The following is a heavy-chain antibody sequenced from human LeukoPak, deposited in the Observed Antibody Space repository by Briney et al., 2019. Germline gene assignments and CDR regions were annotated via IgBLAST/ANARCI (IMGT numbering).Heavy chain of an antibody. Sequence: PGGSLRLSCLASGFTFSSYAMSWVRQAPGKGLEWVSFISGNAGNTYYGDSVKGRFTISRDISENTLYLQMNSLRVEDTAIYYCAKDSSSSLYYFDSWGQGTLVTVSS. CDR1: GFTFSSYA. V-gene: IGHV3-23*01. CDR2: ISGNAGNT. D-gene: IGHD6-6*01. J-gene: IGHJ4*02. CDR3: AKDSSSSLYYFDS.